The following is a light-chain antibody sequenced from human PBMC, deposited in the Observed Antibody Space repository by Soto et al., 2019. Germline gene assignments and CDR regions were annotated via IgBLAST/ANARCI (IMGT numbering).Light chain of an antibody. CDR2: AAS. Sequence: DIQVTQSPSSLSASVGDRVTITCRARQSISSYLNWYQQKPGKAPKLLIYAASSLQSGVPSRFSGSGSGTDFTLTISSLQPEDFATYYCQQSYSTPPTAFGQGTELEIK. V-gene: IGKV1-39*01. J-gene: IGKJ2*01. CDR3: QQSYSTPPTA. CDR1: QSISSY.